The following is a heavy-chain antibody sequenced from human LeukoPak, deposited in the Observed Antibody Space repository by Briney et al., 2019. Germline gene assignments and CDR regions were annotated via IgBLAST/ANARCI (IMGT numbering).Heavy chain of an antibody. CDR1: GFTFSSYA. D-gene: IGHD5-24*01. V-gene: IGHV3-23*01. CDR3: AKDLRPLGMEMFDY. Sequence: HPGGSLSLSCAASGFTFSSYAMSWVRQAPGKGLEWVSAISGSGGSTYYADSVKGRFTISRGNSKNTLYLQMNSLRAEDTAVYYCAKDLRPLGMEMFDYWGQGTLVTVSS. J-gene: IGHJ4*02. CDR2: ISGSGGST.